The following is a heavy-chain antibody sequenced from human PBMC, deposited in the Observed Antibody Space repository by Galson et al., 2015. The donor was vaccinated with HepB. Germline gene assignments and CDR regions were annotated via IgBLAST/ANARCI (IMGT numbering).Heavy chain of an antibody. CDR2: IYWDDDK. CDR1: GFSLSTSGVG. J-gene: IGHJ4*02. Sequence: PALVKPTQTLTLTCTFSGFSLSTSGVGVGWIRQPPGKALEWLALIYWDDDKRYSPSLKSGLTITKDTSKNQVVLTMTNMDPVDTATYYCAHTSSGWYPVGYWGQGTLVTVSS. CDR3: AHTSSGWYPVGY. D-gene: IGHD6-19*01. V-gene: IGHV2-5*02.